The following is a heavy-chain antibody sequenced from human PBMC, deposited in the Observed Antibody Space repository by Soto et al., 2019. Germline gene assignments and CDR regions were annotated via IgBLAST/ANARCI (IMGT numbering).Heavy chain of an antibody. J-gene: IGHJ5*02. Sequence: LSLTCPVSGGSITGGGFYWAWIRQFPGEGLEGIGHISYSGTAYYNPSLKSRVSISIDTSKQQFFLNLSPVTAADTAVYYCARRFDDTADSYFNWFDPSGTGILVTVSS. CDR2: ISYSGTA. CDR1: GGSITGGGFY. D-gene: IGHD5-18*01. CDR3: ARRFDDTADSYFNWFDP. V-gene: IGHV4-31*03.